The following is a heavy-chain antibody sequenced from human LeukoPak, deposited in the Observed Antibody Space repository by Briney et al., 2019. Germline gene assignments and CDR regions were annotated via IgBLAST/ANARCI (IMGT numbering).Heavy chain of an antibody. V-gene: IGHV3-7*01. Sequence: GGSLRLSCAASGFTFSNYWMTWVRQAPGKGLQWVANIKQDGSDTYYVDSVKGRFTISRDNVWDSLSLQMSSLRADDTAIYYCARRRNWYFDLWGRSTLVTVSS. CDR3: ARRRNWYFDL. CDR2: IKQDGSDT. CDR1: GFTFSNYW. J-gene: IGHJ2*01.